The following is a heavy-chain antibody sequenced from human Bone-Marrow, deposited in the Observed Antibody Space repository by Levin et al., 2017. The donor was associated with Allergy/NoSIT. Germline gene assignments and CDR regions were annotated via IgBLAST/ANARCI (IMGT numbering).Heavy chain of an antibody. CDR2: IYWDDDK. V-gene: IGHV2-5*02. J-gene: IGHJ4*02. CDR1: GFSLTTSGVG. D-gene: IGHD1-26*01. Sequence: SGPTLVKPTQTLTLTCTFSGFSLTTSGVGVGWIRQPPGKALDWLALIYWDDDKRYSPSLKSRLTITKDTSKNQVVLTMTNMDPVDTGTYYCAHFRAAGFSGSHRFDYWGQGTLVTVSS. CDR3: AHFRAAGFSGSHRFDY.